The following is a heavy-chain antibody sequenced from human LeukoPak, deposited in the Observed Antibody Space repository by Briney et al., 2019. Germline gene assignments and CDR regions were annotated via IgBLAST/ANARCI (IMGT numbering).Heavy chain of an antibody. CDR2: INPNSGGT. V-gene: IGHV1-2*02. D-gene: IGHD3-22*01. Sequence: GASVKVSCKASGYAFTSNNLHWVRQAPGQGLEWMGWINPNSGGTNYAQRFQGRVTMTRDTSISTAYMELSRLRYDDTAEYYCARTLYYDSREYYPSSYYYFQHWGQGTLVTVSS. J-gene: IGHJ1*01. CDR1: GYAFTSNN. CDR3: ARTLYYDSREYYPSSYYYFQH.